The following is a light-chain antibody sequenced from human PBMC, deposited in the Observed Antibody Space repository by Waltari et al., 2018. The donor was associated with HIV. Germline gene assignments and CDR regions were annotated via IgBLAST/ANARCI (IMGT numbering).Light chain of an antibody. CDR2: GVS. CDR3: QQYGGPPYT. CDR1: QSVGDS. Sequence: IVLTQSPDTLSLSPGERATVSCRASQSVGDSIAWYQQKSGQAPRLLIHGVSRMAAGISERFSGSGSGTDFTLIISSVESEDFAVYYCQQYGGPPYTFGQGTMLEI. V-gene: IGKV3-20*01. J-gene: IGKJ2*01.